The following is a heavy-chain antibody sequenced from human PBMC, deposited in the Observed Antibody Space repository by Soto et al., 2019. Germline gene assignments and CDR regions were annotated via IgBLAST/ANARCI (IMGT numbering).Heavy chain of an antibody. CDR3: ARPRESCSTSGCFPGPPFEF. CDR1: GFTVTSYP. V-gene: IGHV3-30-3*01. CDR2: ISFDGSKR. D-gene: IGHD6-25*01. Sequence: QVQLVESGGGVVQPGGSLRLSCIASGFTVTSYPMHWVRQAPGKGLEWVAVISFDGSKRDSADSVKGRFTISRDNSKNTLYLEMNNLGPEDTAVYYCARPRESCSTSGCFPGPPFEFWGQGTLLTVSS. J-gene: IGHJ4*02.